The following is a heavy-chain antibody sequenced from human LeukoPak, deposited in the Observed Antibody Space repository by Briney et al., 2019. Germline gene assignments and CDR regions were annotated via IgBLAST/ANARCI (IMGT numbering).Heavy chain of an antibody. J-gene: IGHJ3*02. Sequence: GASVKVSCKASGGTFSSYAISWVRQAPGQGLEWMGGIIPIFGTANYAQKFQGRVTITTDESTSTAYMELSSLRSEDTAVYYCASNRRPNDAFDIWGQGTMVTVSS. CDR3: ASNRRPNDAFDI. CDR1: GGTFSSYA. D-gene: IGHD1-14*01. CDR2: IIPIFGTA. V-gene: IGHV1-69*05.